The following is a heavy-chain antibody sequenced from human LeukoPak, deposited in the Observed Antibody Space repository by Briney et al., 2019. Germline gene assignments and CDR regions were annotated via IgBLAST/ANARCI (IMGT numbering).Heavy chain of an antibody. D-gene: IGHD6-6*01. Sequence: PGGSLRLSCVGSGFTFSTSWMGWVRQAPGKGLEWVVNIKQDGSEKYYVDSVKGRFTISRDNAKNSLYLQMNSLRAEDTGVYYCARGIAAYYFDHWGQGTLVTVSS. CDR1: GFTFSTSW. CDR2: IKQDGSEK. J-gene: IGHJ4*02. V-gene: IGHV3-7*01. CDR3: ARGIAAYYFDH.